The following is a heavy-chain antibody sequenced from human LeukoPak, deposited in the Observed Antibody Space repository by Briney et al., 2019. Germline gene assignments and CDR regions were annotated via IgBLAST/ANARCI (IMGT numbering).Heavy chain of an antibody. CDR1: GGPISSGGYS. Sequence: PSETLSLTCAVSGGPISSGGYSWAWLRQPPGKGLGWIGYIFQSGSPSYNPSLRSRVTISVDTSRNQFSLKLNSVTAADTAMYYCARDRAGLGLLDFWGPGTMVTVSS. J-gene: IGHJ3*01. CDR2: IFQSGSP. CDR3: ARDRAGLGLLDF. V-gene: IGHV4-30-2*01. D-gene: IGHD1-26*01.